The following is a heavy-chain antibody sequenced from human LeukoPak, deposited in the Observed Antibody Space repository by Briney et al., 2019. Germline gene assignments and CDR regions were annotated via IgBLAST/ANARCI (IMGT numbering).Heavy chain of an antibody. Sequence: GGSLRLSCAASGFTLSSYAMSWVRQAPGKGLEWVSATSSSDAGTYYAESVRGRFTISRDNTKDLLYLQMTSLRADDTALYYCTRDQPSSGWGFDSWGRGTLVIVSS. V-gene: IGHV3-23*01. CDR3: TRDQPSSGWGFDS. CDR1: GFTLSSYA. D-gene: IGHD6-19*01. CDR2: TSSSDAGT. J-gene: IGHJ4*02.